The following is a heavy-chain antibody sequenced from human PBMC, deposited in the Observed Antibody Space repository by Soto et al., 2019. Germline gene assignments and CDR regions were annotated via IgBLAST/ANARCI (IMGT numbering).Heavy chain of an antibody. CDR2: IYSEGTT. CDR3: ARDTLGYSYGLYYNYGSDV. D-gene: IGHD5-18*01. Sequence: GGSLRLSCAVSGITVSSIYMTWVRQAPGKGLEWVSVIYSEGTTYYADSVKGRFTISRDNSKNTLYLQMNSLRAEDTAVYYCARDTLGYSYGLYYNYGSDVCGQGTTCTGS. V-gene: IGHV3-53*01. J-gene: IGHJ6*02. CDR1: GITVSSIY.